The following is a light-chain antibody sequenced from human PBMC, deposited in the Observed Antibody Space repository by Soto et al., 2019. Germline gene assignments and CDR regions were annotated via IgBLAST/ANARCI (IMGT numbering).Light chain of an antibody. CDR2: SNN. CDR1: SSNIGSNY. Sequence: QSVLTQPPSASGTPGQRVTISCSGSSSNIGSNYVYWYQQLPGTAPKLLIYSNNQRPSGVPDRFSGSKSGTSASLAISGLRSEGEGDFFWSALEDRLRGYVFGTGTKGTVL. V-gene: IGLV1-47*02. J-gene: IGLJ1*01. CDR3: SALEDRLRGYV.